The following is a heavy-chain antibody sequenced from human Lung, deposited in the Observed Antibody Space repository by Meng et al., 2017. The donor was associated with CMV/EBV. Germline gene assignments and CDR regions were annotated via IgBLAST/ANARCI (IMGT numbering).Heavy chain of an antibody. D-gene: IGHD2/OR15-2a*01. Sequence: SVKVSXKASGDSFDKYVISWVRQAPGQGPEWMGGIIPSLGITDFAQKFQGRVTITADRSTSTVDMELSSLRSEDTAVYYCGNILGNCNRANCLDDAFENWGQGTMVTVSS. CDR2: IIPSLGIT. CDR3: GNILGNCNRANCLDDAFEN. V-gene: IGHV1-69*10. J-gene: IGHJ3*02. CDR1: GDSFDKYV.